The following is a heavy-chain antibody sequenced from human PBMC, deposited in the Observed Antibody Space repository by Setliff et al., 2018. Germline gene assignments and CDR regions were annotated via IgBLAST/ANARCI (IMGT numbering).Heavy chain of an antibody. V-gene: IGHV3-23*01. CDR3: AKPTDV. J-gene: IGHJ6*02. Sequence: GGSLRLSCAASGFTLSDHYIDWIRQAPGKGLEWVSAISGSGGSTYYADSVKGRFTISRDNSKNTLYLQMNSLRAEDTAVYYCAKPTDVWGQGTTVTVSS. CDR2: ISGSGGST. CDR1: GFTLSDHY.